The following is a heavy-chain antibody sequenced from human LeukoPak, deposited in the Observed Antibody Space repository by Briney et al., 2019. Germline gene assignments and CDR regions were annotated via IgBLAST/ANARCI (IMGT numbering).Heavy chain of an antibody. Sequence: GASVKVSCKASGYTFTSYGISWVRQAPGQGLEWMGWISAYNGNTNYAQKLQGRVTMTTDTSTSTAYMELRSLRSDDTAVYYCARDRRTYYTGSGSYYKVGRLDFWGQGTLITVSS. CDR3: ARDRRTYYTGSGSYYKVGRLDF. CDR1: GYTFTSYG. J-gene: IGHJ4*02. CDR2: ISAYNGNT. D-gene: IGHD3-10*01. V-gene: IGHV1-18*01.